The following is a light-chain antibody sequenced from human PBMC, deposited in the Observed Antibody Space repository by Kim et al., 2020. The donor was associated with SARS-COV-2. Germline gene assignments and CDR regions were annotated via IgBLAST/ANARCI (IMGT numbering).Light chain of an antibody. CDR1: QDSSRW. V-gene: IGKV1D-16*01. J-gene: IGKJ5*01. Sequence: ATVGDRVTTTCRASQDSSRWLAWYQQKPGTAPKSLIYTATRLESGVPSRFSGSGSGTYFTLTISSLQPEDFATYYCQQYESYPITFGQGTRLEIK. CDR2: TAT. CDR3: QQYESYPIT.